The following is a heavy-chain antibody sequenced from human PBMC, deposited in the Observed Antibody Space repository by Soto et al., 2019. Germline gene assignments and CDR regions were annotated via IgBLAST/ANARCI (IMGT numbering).Heavy chain of an antibody. CDR2: ISGGGIST. CDR3: ARAAISMVRGTNNWFDP. Sequence: EVQLLESGGGLVQPGGSLTLSCAASGFTFSNYAMSWVRQAPGKGLEWVSAISGGGISTYYADSVRGRFTISRDNSRNTLYLRMNRLRAEDTAVYYCARAAISMVRGTNNWFDPWGQGTLVTVSS. CDR1: GFTFSNYA. V-gene: IGHV3-23*01. D-gene: IGHD3-10*01. J-gene: IGHJ5*02.